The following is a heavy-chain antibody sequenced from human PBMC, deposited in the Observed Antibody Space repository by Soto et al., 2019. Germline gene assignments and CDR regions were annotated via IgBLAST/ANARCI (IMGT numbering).Heavy chain of an antibody. D-gene: IGHD2-2*01. J-gene: IGHJ6*02. V-gene: IGHV1-18*01. CDR3: ARDEDCSSTSCYGLYYYYGMDV. Sequence: ASVKVSCKASGGTFSSYAISWVRQAPGQGLEWMGWISAYNGNTNYAQKLQGRVTMTTDTSTSTAYMELRSLRSDDTAVYYCARDEDCSSTSCYGLYYYYGMDVWGQGTTVTVSS. CDR2: ISAYNGNT. CDR1: GGTFSSYA.